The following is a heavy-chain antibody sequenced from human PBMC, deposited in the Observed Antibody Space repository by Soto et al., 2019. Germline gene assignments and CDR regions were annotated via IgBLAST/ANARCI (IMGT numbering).Heavy chain of an antibody. J-gene: IGHJ4*02. V-gene: IGHV1-69*02. CDR3: AASYGSGSRAFDY. Sequence: QVQLVQSGPEVKMPGSSVKVSCKASGDTFNSYTINWVRQAPGQGLQWMGRTIPILAMSNYALKFQGRVTIYAEKTTTTAYMELSRLRSDDTAVYYCAASYGSGSRAFDYWGQGTLVTVSS. CDR2: TIPILAMS. CDR1: GDTFNSYT. D-gene: IGHD3-10*01.